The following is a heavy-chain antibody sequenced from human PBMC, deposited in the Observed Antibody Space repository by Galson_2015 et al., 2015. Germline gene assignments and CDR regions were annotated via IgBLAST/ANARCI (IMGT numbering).Heavy chain of an antibody. V-gene: IGHV4-4*02. CDR3: ARGATGRFLEWLEDNWFDP. CDR2: IYHSGST. Sequence: LTCAVSGGSISSSNWWSWVRQPPGKGLEWIGEIYHSGSTNYNPSPKSRVTISVDTSKNQFSLKLSSVTAADTAAYYCARGATGRFLEWLEDNWFDPWGQGTLVTVSS. CDR1: GGSISSSNW. D-gene: IGHD3-3*01. J-gene: IGHJ5*02.